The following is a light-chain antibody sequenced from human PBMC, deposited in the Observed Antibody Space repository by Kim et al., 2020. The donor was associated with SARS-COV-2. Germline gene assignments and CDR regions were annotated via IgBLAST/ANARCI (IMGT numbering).Light chain of an antibody. J-gene: IGLJ2*01. CDR3: AAWDDSLSGRV. Sequence: QPPSASGTPGQRVTISCSGSSSNIGSNYVYWYQQLPGTAPKLLIYSNNQRPSGVPDRFSGSKSGTSASLAISGLRSEDEADYYCAAWDDSLSGRVFGGGTQLTVL. CDR1: SSNIGSNY. V-gene: IGLV1-47*02. CDR2: SNN.